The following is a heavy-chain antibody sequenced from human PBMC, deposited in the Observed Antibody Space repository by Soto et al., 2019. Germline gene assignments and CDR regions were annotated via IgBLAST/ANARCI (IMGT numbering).Heavy chain of an antibody. D-gene: IGHD6-19*01. V-gene: IGHV1-69*12. CDR3: AQTLGLAVAGPGRFDL. Sequence: QVQLVQSGAEVKKPGSSVKVSCKASGGTFSNYAISWVRQAPGQGLEWMGGITPLFGTANYAQNFQGRVTISADESTTTDYLELSSVKSEDTAVYYCAQTLGLAVAGPGRFDLWGRGTLITVSS. J-gene: IGHJ2*01. CDR1: GGTFSNYA. CDR2: ITPLFGTA.